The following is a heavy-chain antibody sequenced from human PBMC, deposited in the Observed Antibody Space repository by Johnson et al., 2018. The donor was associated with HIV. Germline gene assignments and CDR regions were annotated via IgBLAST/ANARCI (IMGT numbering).Heavy chain of an antibody. J-gene: IGHJ3*02. CDR1: GFTFSSYA. CDR2: ISYDGSNK. V-gene: IGHV3-30-3*01. Sequence: QVQLVESGGGVVQPGRSLRLSCAASGFTFSSYAMHWVRQAPGKGLEWVAVISYDGSNKYYADSVKGRFTISRDNSKNTLYLQMNRLRAEDTAVYYCASRVRVDAFDIWGQGTMVTVSS. D-gene: IGHD4/OR15-4a*01. CDR3: ASRVRVDAFDI.